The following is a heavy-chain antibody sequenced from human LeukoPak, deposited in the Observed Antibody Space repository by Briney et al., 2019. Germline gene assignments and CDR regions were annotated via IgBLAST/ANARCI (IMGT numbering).Heavy chain of an antibody. CDR2: INPNSGGT. Sequence: ASVTVSFTASGYTFTVYYMHWVRQAPGQGIEWMGWINPNSGGTNYAQKFQGRVTMTRDTSISTAYMELSRLRSDDTAVYYCARDYYDSSAEKDYWGQGTLVTVSS. D-gene: IGHD3-22*01. CDR1: GYTFTVYY. CDR3: ARDYYDSSAEKDY. J-gene: IGHJ4*02. V-gene: IGHV1-2*02.